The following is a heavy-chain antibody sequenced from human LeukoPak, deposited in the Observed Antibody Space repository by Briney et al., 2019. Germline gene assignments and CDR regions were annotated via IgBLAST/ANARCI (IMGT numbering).Heavy chain of an antibody. J-gene: IGHJ4*02. Sequence: SVKVSCKASGGTFSSYAISWVRQAPGQGLEWMGGIIPIFGTANYAQKFQGRVTITTDESTSTAYMELSSLRSEDTAVYYCASSPPLGYCSSTSCPDYWGQGTLVTVSS. CDR2: IIPIFGTA. V-gene: IGHV1-69*05. CDR1: GGTFSSYA. D-gene: IGHD2-2*01. CDR3: ASSPPLGYCSSTSCPDY.